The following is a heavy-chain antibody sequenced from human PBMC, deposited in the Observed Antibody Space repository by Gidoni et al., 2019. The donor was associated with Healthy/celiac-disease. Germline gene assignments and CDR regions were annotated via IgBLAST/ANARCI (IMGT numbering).Heavy chain of an antibody. CDR2: ISWDGGST. CDR1: GFTFDDYT. Sequence: VQLVESGGVVVQPGGSLRLSCAASGFTFDDYTMHWVRQAPGKGLEGVSLISWDGGSTYYADSVKGRFTISRDNSKNSLYLQMNSLTTEDTALYYCAKDKELMVYAWGAFDIWGHGTMVTVSS. J-gene: IGHJ3*02. CDR3: AKDKELMVYAWGAFDI. D-gene: IGHD2-8*01. V-gene: IGHV3-43*01.